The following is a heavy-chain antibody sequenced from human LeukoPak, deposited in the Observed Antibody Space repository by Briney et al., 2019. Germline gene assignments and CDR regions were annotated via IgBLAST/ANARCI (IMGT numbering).Heavy chain of an antibody. V-gene: IGHV1-2*02. D-gene: IGHD1-26*01. CDR1: GYTFTGYY. CDR2: INPNSGGT. CDR3: ARVSTGGSYPNWFDP. Sequence: ASVKVSCKASGYTFTGYYMHWVRQAPGQGLEWMGWINPNSGGTNYAQKFQGRVTMTRDTSISTAYMELSRLRSDDTAVYYCARVSTGGSYPNWFDPWGQGTLVTVSP. J-gene: IGHJ5*02.